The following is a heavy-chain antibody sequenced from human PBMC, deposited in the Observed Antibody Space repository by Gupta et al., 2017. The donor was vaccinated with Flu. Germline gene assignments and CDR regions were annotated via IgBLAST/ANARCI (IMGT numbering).Heavy chain of an antibody. J-gene: IGHJ6*02. V-gene: IGHV3-53*04. Sequence: EVQLVESGGGLVQPGGSLRLSCAASGFTVSSNYMSWVRQAPGKGLEWVSVIYSGGSTYYADSVKGRFTISRHNSKNTLYLQMNSLRAEDTAVYYCAREGFYDYDGYYYGMDVWGQGTTVTVSS. CDR2: IYSGGST. CDR1: GFTVSSNY. D-gene: IGHD5-12*01. CDR3: AREGFYDYDGYYYGMDV.